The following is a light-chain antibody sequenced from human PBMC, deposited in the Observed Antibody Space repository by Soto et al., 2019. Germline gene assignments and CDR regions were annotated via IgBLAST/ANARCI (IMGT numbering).Light chain of an antibody. J-gene: IGKJ2*01. CDR1: QGVMNS. Sequence: IQVTQSPSILSASVGDRVTITCRSSQGVMNSFAWYQQKSGKAPRLLIYSISSLKSGVPSRFSGSGSGAEFTRTISSLQPEDFATYFCQQLYTYPHTFGLGTQLQI. CDR2: SIS. V-gene: IGKV1-9*01. CDR3: QQLYTYPHT.